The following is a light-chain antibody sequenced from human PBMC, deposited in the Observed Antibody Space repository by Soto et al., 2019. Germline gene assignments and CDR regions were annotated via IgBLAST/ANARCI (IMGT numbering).Light chain of an antibody. CDR1: QSVSNN. CDR3: QQYSSSPLT. CDR2: GAS. J-gene: IGKJ1*01. V-gene: IGKV3-20*01. Sequence: EIVLTHSPGTLSLSPGERATLSCRASQSVSNNLAWYQKKPGQAPRLVIYGASSRATGIPDRFSASGSGTDFTLTISRLEPEDFAVYYCQQYSSSPLTFGQGTKVDI.